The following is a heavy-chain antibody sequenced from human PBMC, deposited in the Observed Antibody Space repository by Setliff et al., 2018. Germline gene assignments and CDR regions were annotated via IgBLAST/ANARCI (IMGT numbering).Heavy chain of an antibody. CDR2: ISSSSSTI. D-gene: IGHD3-22*01. CDR1: GFTFSSYS. V-gene: IGHV3-48*01. CDR3: AKVLDTTGYYYFDF. Sequence: GGSLRLSCAASGFTFSSYSMNWVRQAPGKGLEWVSYISSSSSTIYYADSVKGRFTISRDNAKNSLYLQMSSLRSEDTAVYYCAKVLDTTGYYYFDFWGQGTLVTVSS. J-gene: IGHJ4*02.